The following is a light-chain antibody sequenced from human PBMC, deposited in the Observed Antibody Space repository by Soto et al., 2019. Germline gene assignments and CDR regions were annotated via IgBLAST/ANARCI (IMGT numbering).Light chain of an antibody. CDR1: RSISDW. CDR3: QQTYSTPLT. CDR2: DAS. V-gene: IGKV1-39*01. Sequence: DIQMTQSPSTLPASVGDRVAITCRASRSISDWLAWYHQKPGKAPELLIFDASNLQSGVPPRFSGSGSGTDFTLSINSLQPEDFATYYCQQTYSTPLTFGGGTKV. J-gene: IGKJ4*01.